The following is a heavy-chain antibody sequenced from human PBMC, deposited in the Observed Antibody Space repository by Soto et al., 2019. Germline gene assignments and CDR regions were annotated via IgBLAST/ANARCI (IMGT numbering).Heavy chain of an antibody. CDR2: IYHSGST. D-gene: IGHD4-17*01. CDR3: ARESRPYGDYLYYYYYGMDV. Sequence: PSETLSLTCAVSGYSISSGYYWGWIRQPPGKGLEWIGSIYHSGSTYYNPSLKSRVTISVDTSKNQFSLKLSSVTAADTAVYYRARESRPYGDYLYYYYYGMDVWGQGTTVTVSS. V-gene: IGHV4-38-2*02. CDR1: GYSISSGYY. J-gene: IGHJ6*02.